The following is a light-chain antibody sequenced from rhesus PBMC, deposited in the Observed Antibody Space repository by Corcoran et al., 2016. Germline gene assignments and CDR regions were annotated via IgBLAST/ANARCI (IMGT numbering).Light chain of an antibody. V-gene: IGKV1-32*05. J-gene: IGKJ2*01. CDR1: QGIDRY. CDR2: YAD. Sequence: DIQLTQSPSSLSASIGDRVTITCRASQGIDRYFNWYQQKPGRAPKLLIFYADCLQSGVPSRFTGSGSETDFTLPIGRLKPEDFETYYCQQFKIMYSFGQGTKVDLK. CDR3: QQFKIMYS.